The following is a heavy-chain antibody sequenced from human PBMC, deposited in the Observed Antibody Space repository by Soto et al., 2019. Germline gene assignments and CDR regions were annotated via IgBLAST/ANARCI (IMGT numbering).Heavy chain of an antibody. CDR2: IYYSGST. D-gene: IGHD4-17*01. J-gene: IGHJ5*02. V-gene: IGHV4-61*01. Sequence: PSETLSLTCTVSGGSVSSGSYYWSWIRQPPGKGLEWIGYIYYSGSTNYNPSLKSRVTISVDTSKNQFSLKLSPVTAADTAVYYCARDLYGEGWFDPWGQGTLVTVS. CDR1: GGSVSSGSYY. CDR3: ARDLYGEGWFDP.